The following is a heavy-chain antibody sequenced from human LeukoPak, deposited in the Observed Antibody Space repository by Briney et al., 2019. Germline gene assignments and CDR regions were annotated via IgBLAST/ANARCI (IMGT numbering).Heavy chain of an antibody. Sequence: SQTLSLTCTVSGGSISSGDYYWSWIRQPPGKGLEWIGYIYYSGSTNYNPSLKSRVTISVDTSKNQFSLKLSSVTAADTAVYYCARDRRVLRFLEWAPSHGMDVWGQGTTVTVSS. CDR1: GGSISSGDYY. CDR2: IYYSGST. J-gene: IGHJ6*02. D-gene: IGHD3-3*01. CDR3: ARDRRVLRFLEWAPSHGMDV. V-gene: IGHV4-61*08.